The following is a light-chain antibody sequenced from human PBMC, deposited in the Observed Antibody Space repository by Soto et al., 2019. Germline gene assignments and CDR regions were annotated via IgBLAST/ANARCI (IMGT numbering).Light chain of an antibody. CDR3: QQYNTYSPCT. Sequence: DIQMTQSPSTLSASVGDRVTITCRASQTISSWLAWYQQKPGKAPKLLIYDASSLESGVPSRFSGSGSGTEFTLTISSLXTDDFATYYCQQYNTYSPCTFGQGTKVDIK. CDR2: DAS. CDR1: QTISSW. V-gene: IGKV1-5*01. J-gene: IGKJ1*01.